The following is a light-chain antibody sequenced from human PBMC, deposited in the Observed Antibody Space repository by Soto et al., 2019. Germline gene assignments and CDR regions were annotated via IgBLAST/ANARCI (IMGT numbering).Light chain of an antibody. CDR3: QQYYSYPLT. CDR2: AAS. Sequence: IRMTQSPSSLSASTGDRVTITCRASQGINLYLAWYQQKPGKAPKLLFYAASTLQSGVPSRFSGSGSGTDFTLTISSLQSEDFASYYCQQYYSYPLTFDQGTKVETK. J-gene: IGKJ1*01. CDR1: QGINLY. V-gene: IGKV1-8*01.